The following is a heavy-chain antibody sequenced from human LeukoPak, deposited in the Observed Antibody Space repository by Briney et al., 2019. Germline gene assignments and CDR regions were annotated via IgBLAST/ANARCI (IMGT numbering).Heavy chain of an antibody. CDR3: ARAPPGEYYFDY. CDR1: GGSISTYY. CDR2: IYYSGNT. V-gene: IGHV4-59*01. Sequence: SETLSLTCTVSGGSISTYYWSWIRQPPGKGLEWIGYIYYSGNTNYNPSLKSRVTISVDTSKNQLSLKLSSVTAADTAVYYCARAPPGEYYFDYWGQGTLVTVSS. J-gene: IGHJ4*02. D-gene: IGHD3-16*01.